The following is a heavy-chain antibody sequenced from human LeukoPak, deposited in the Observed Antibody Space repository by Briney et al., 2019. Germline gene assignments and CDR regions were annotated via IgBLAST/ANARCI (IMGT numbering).Heavy chain of an antibody. V-gene: IGHV1-69*05. J-gene: IGHJ4*02. CDR2: IIPIFGTA. Sequence: ASVKVSCKASGGTFSSYAISWVRQAPGQGLEWMGRIIPIFGTANYAQKFQGRVTIITDESTSTAYMELSSLRSEDTAVYYCARGYMAAELDYWRQGTLVTVSS. CDR1: GGTFSSYA. CDR3: ARGYMAAELDY. D-gene: IGHD6-13*01.